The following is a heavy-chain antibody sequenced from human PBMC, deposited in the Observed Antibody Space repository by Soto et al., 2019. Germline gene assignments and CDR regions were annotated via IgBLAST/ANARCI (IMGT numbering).Heavy chain of an antibody. D-gene: IGHD5-18*01. Sequence: QMQLVQSGPEVKKPGTSVKVSCKASGVTFTSSAMQWVRQARGQRREWIGWIVVGSGNTNYAQKFQERVTITRDMSTSTAYMELSSLRSEDTAVYYCAYRGGYSYGYWFDPWGQGTLVTVSS. V-gene: IGHV1-58*02. CDR3: AYRGGYSYGYWFDP. CDR2: IVVGSGNT. J-gene: IGHJ5*02. CDR1: GVTFTSSA.